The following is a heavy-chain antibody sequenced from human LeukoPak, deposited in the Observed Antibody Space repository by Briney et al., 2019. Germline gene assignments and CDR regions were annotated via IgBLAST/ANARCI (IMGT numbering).Heavy chain of an antibody. CDR2: IISDSSYI. V-gene: IGHV3-21*06. J-gene: IGHJ4*02. CDR1: GFTFSTYS. D-gene: IGHD4-23*01. Sequence: GGSLRLPCAASGFTFSTYSMNWVRQAPGKGLEWVSSIISDSSYIYYADSVKGRFTISRDNAKNSLYLQMNSLRAEDTAVYYCARVTTVESFDYWGQGTLVTVSS. CDR3: ARVTTVESFDY.